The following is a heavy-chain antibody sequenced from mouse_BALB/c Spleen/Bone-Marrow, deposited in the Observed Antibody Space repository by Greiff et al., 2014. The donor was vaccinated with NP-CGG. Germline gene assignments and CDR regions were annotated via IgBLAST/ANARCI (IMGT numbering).Heavy chain of an antibody. J-gene: IGHJ3*01. V-gene: IGHV1-54*01. CDR2: INPGTGGT. CDR3: ARRPWFAC. CDR1: GYAFTYYL. Sequence: QVQLQQSGAEQVRPGTSVKVSCKAAGYAFTYYLIDWIKQRPGQRPGQGLEWIGVINPGTGGTNYNEKFKGRATLTADNSSSTAYMQLSSLTSDDSAVYFCARRPWFACWGQGTLVTVSA.